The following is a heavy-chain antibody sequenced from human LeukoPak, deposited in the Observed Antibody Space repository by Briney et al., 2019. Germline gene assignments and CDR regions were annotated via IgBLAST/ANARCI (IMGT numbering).Heavy chain of an antibody. Sequence: SETLSLTCTVSGGSISSYYWSWIRQPAGKGLERIGRIYTSGSTNYNASLKSRVTMSVDTSKNQFSLKLSSVTAADTAVYYCARDRRGSEYSYGYFDYWGQGTLVTVSS. V-gene: IGHV4-4*07. CDR2: IYTSGST. CDR3: ARDRRGSEYSYGYFDY. CDR1: GGSISSYY. D-gene: IGHD5-18*01. J-gene: IGHJ4*02.